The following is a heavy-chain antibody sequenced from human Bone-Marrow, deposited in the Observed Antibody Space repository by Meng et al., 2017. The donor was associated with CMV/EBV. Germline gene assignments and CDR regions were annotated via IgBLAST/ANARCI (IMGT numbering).Heavy chain of an antibody. Sequence: GESLKISCAASGFTFDDYGMSWVRQVPGKGLEWVSGINWNSGSTGYGDSVKGRFTISRDNAKNSLYLQMNSLRADDTALYYCARDLHYCSTTSCYKNFAYWAQGTLVTVSS. CDR3: ARDLHYCSTTSCYKNFAY. CDR2: INWNSGST. D-gene: IGHD2-2*02. V-gene: IGHV3-20*04. J-gene: IGHJ4*02. CDR1: GFTFDDYG.